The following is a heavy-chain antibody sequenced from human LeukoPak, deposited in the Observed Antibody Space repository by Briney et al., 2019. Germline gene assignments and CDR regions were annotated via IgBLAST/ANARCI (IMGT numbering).Heavy chain of an antibody. Sequence: ASVKVSCKASGGTFSSYAISWVRQAPGQGLEWMGGIIPIFGTANYAQKFQGRVTITADESTSTAYMELSSLRSEDTAVYYCASKEYYYGSGSYYYYYYYYMDVWGKGTTVTASS. J-gene: IGHJ6*03. CDR3: ASKEYYYGSGSYYYYYYYYMDV. CDR2: IIPIFGTA. V-gene: IGHV1-69*13. CDR1: GGTFSSYA. D-gene: IGHD3-10*01.